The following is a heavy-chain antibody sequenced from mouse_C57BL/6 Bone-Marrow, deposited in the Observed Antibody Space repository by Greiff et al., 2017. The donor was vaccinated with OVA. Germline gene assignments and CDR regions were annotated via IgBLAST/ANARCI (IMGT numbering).Heavy chain of an antibody. Sequence: VQLQQSGPELVKPGASVKISCKASGYTFTDYYMNWVKQSQGKSLEWIGDINPNNSGTSYNQKFKGKATLTVDKSSSTAYMELSSLTSEDTAVYYCAREYYGSSWYFDVWGRGTTVTVSS. CDR3: AREYYGSSWYFDV. CDR1: GYTFTDYY. CDR2: INPNNSGT. J-gene: IGHJ1*03. D-gene: IGHD1-1*01. V-gene: IGHV1-26*01.